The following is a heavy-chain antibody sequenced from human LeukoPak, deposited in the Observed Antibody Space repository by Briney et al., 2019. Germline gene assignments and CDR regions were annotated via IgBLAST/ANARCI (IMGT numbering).Heavy chain of an antibody. D-gene: IGHD6-6*01. Sequence: ASVKVSCKASGYTFTSYYMHWVRQAPGQGLEWMGIINPSGGSTSYAQKFQGRVAMTRDTSTSTVYMELSSLRSEDTAVYYCARDTEVGSSSRNYSDSWGQGTLVTVSS. CDR1: GYTFTSYY. V-gene: IGHV1-46*01. CDR2: INPSGGST. J-gene: IGHJ4*02. CDR3: ARDTEVGSSSRNYSDS.